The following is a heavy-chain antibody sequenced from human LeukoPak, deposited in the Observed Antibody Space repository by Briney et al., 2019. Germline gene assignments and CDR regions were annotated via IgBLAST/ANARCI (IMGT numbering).Heavy chain of an antibody. CDR2: ISDSGGDT. Sequence: PGGFLRLSCAASGFTFDDYGMSWVRQAPGKGLEWVSAISDSGGDTFYADSVKGRFTISRDNSRNTLYLQMNGLRVEDTAVYYCAKRSDYGGNWNYFDYWGQGTLVTVSS. CDR3: AKRSDYGGNWNYFDY. CDR1: GFTFDDYG. V-gene: IGHV3-23*01. J-gene: IGHJ4*02. D-gene: IGHD4-23*01.